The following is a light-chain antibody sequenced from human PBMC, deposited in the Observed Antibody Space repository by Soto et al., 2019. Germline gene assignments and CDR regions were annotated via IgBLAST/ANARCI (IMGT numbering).Light chain of an antibody. CDR3: ISYTSSSIYV. J-gene: IGLJ1*01. Sequence: QSALTQPPSVSGSPGQSVTISCTGTSSDVGSYNRVSWYQQPPGTAPKLVIYEVSNRPSGVPDRVSGSKSGNTASLTISGPQAEDEADYYCISYTSSSIYVFGSGTKLTVL. V-gene: IGLV2-18*02. CDR1: SSDVGSYNR. CDR2: EVS.